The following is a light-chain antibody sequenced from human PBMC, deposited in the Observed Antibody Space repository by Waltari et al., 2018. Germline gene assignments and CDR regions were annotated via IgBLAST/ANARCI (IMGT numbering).Light chain of an antibody. CDR3: YSTDFSGHDRV. CDR2: EDI. CDR1: ALYINY. Sequence: SYELTQPPSVSVSPGQTASITCSGAALYINYANRYQQKSGQAPVLVIYEDIKRPTGIPERFSGSSSGTTATLTISGAHVDDEADYYCYSTDFSGHDRVFGGGTKLTIL. V-gene: IGLV3-10*01. J-gene: IGLJ3*02.